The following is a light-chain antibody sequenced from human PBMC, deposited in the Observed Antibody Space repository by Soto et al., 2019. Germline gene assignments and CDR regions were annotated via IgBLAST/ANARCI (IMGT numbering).Light chain of an antibody. CDR1: QSISSY. Sequence: DIQMTQSPSSLSASVGDRVTITCRASQSISSYLNWYQQKPGKAPGLLIYAASTLQSGVPSRFSASGSGTDFTLTISSLQPEDFATYYCQQDLRPPLTFGPGTNVDIK. CDR3: QQDLRPPLT. J-gene: IGKJ3*01. CDR2: AAS. V-gene: IGKV1-39*01.